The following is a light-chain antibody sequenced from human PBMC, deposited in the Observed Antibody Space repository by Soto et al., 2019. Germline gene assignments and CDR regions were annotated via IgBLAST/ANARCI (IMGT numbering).Light chain of an antibody. J-gene: IGLJ1*01. CDR3: CSYTSSTTYV. CDR1: SSDVGGYND. V-gene: IGLV2-14*01. CDR2: AVT. Sequence: QSVLTQPASVSGSPGQSITISCTGTSSDVGGYNDVSWYQQHPGKAPKLIIYAVTNRPSGVSIRFSGSKSGNTASLTISGLQAEDEADYYCCSYTSSTTYVFGPGTKVTVL.